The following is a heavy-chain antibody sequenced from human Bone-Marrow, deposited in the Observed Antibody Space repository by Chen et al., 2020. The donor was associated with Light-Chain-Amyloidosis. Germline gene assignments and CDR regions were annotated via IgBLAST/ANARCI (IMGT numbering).Heavy chain of an antibody. D-gene: IGHD6-6*01. CDR2: INTNRDSS. CDR1: GYTFTTYN. CDR3: ARAVSLGSSPHFDF. Sequence: QVQLVQSGAEMKKPGASVKVSCKASGYTFTTYNIAWVRQAPGQGLEWMGWINTNRDSSDYAQQYQGRVAMTTDTSTTTAYMELTSLTSDDTAVYYCARAVSLGSSPHFDFWGQGTLVTVSS. J-gene: IGHJ4*02. V-gene: IGHV1-18*04.